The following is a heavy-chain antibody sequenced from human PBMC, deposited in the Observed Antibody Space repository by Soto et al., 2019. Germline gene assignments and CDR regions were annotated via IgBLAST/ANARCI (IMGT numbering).Heavy chain of an antibody. V-gene: IGHV3-7*01. CDR1: GFVFSSNW. D-gene: IGHD4-17*01. Sequence: PGGSLRLSCAASGFVFSSNWMSWVRQAPGKGLEWVANIKEDGSQEYYVDSVKGRFTISRDNAKNSLSLQMNSLRAEDTAVYYCARDLGDYGGNLDYWGQGTLVTVSS. CDR3: ARDLGDYGGNLDY. J-gene: IGHJ4*02. CDR2: IKEDGSQE.